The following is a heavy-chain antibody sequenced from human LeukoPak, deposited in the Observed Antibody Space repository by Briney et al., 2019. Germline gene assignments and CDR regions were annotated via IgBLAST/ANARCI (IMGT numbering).Heavy chain of an antibody. V-gene: IGHV3-21*04. Sequence: GGPLRLSCAASGFTFSSYSMNWVRQAPGKGLEWVSSISSSSSYIYYADSVKGRFTISRDNAKNSLYLQMNSLRAEDTAVYYCARTPDRLWFGELLAPNFDYWGQGTLVTVSS. D-gene: IGHD3-10*01. CDR3: ARTPDRLWFGELLAPNFDY. CDR1: GFTFSSYS. J-gene: IGHJ4*02. CDR2: ISSSSSYI.